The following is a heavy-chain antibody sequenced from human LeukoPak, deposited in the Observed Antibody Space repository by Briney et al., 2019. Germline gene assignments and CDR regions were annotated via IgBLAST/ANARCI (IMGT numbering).Heavy chain of an antibody. CDR3: ARGGAAFDP. D-gene: IGHD4-17*01. CDR2: IYNSGNT. J-gene: IGHJ5*02. CDR1: GDSIRTSKYY. V-gene: IGHV4-39*07. Sequence: PSETLSLTCTVSGDSIRTSKYYWGWIRQPPGKGLEWIGSIYNSGNTNYNPSLKSRVTISIDTSKNQFSLKLTSVTAADTAVYYCARGGAAFDPWGQGTPVTVSS.